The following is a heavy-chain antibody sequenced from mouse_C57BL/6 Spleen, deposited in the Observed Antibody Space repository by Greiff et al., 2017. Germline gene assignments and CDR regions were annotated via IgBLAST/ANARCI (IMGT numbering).Heavy chain of an antibody. Sequence: VQLQQSGAELVRPGASVKLSCTASGFNIKDDYMHWVKQRPEQGLEWIGWIVPENGDTEYASKFQGKATITADTSSNTAYLQLSSLTSEDTAVYYCTTSYDLYAMDYWGQGTSVTVSS. CDR1: GFNIKDDY. CDR3: TTSYDLYAMDY. V-gene: IGHV14-4*01. D-gene: IGHD2-3*01. J-gene: IGHJ4*01. CDR2: IVPENGDT.